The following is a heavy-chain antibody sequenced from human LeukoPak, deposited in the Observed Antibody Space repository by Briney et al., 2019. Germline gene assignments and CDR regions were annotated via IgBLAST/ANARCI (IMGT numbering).Heavy chain of an antibody. V-gene: IGHV1-8*01. CDR2: MNPNSGNT. CDR3: ARGLRSGGLLWFREFMPPGIGHNYYYYYMDV. Sequence: ASVKVSCKASGYTFTSYDINWVRQATGQGLEWMGWMNPNSGNTGYAQKFQGRVTMTRNTSISTAYMELSSLRSEDTAVCYCARGLRSGGLLWFREFMPPGIGHNYYYYYMDVWGKGTTVTVSS. J-gene: IGHJ6*03. CDR1: GYTFTSYD. D-gene: IGHD3-10*01.